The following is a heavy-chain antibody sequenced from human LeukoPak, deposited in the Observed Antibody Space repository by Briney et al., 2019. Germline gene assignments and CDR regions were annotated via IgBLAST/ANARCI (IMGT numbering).Heavy chain of an antibody. Sequence: PGGSLRLSCAASGFTFSSYEMNWVRQAPGKGLEWVSYISSSGSTIYYADSVKGRFTISRDNAKNSLYLQMNSLRAEDTAVYYCARARCSSTSCYERYYYGMDVWGQGTTVTVSS. J-gene: IGHJ6*02. CDR1: GFTFSSYE. CDR2: ISSSGSTI. CDR3: ARARCSSTSCYERYYYGMDV. D-gene: IGHD2-2*01. V-gene: IGHV3-48*03.